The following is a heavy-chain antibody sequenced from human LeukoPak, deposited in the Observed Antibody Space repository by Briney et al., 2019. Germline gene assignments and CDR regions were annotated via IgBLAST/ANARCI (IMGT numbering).Heavy chain of an antibody. J-gene: IGHJ5*02. CDR1: GFSFIDYY. CDR2: NSSSGYGI. V-gene: IGHV3-11*01. CDR3: ARKPSCSGGSCYSDWFDP. D-gene: IGHD2-15*01. Sequence: GGSQRLSCAASGFSFIDYYMIWIRDTTGGAREGVSYNSSSGYGIHYADSVKGRFTISRDNTKNSLYLQMNSLRAEDTAVYYCARKPSCSGGSCYSDWFDPWGQGTLVTVSS.